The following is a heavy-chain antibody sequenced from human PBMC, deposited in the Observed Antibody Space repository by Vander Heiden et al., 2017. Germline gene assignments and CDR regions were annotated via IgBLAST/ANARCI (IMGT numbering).Heavy chain of an antibody. CDR3: ARESLEAFDI. V-gene: IGHV3-21*01. CDR2: IGGSSSSI. J-gene: IGHJ3*02. Sequence: QVVASGGGLVKPGESLRLSCTASGFTFSTYSMNWVRQAPGKGLEWVSSIGGSSSSIYYADSVKGRFTISRDNAKSSLYLQMNSLRAEDTAVYYCARESLEAFDIWGQGTLVTVSS. CDR1: GFTFSTYS. D-gene: IGHD3-16*02.